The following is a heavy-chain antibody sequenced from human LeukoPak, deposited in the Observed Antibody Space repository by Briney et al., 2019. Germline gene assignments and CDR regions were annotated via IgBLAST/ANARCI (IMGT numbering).Heavy chain of an antibody. CDR3: AKDVTMVRGVIGNWFDP. CDR1: GFTFSSYG. V-gene: IGHV3-30*18. CDR2: ISYDGSNK. Sequence: GGSLRLSCAASGFTFSSYGMHWVRQAPGKGLEWVAAISYDGSNKYYADSVKGRFTISRDNSKNTLYLQMNSLRAEDTAVYYCAKDVTMVRGVIGNWFDPWGQGTLVTVSS. D-gene: IGHD3-10*01. J-gene: IGHJ5*02.